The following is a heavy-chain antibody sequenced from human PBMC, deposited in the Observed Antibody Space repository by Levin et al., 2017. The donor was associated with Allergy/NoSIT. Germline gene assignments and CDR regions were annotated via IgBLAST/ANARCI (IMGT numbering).Heavy chain of an antibody. V-gene: IGHV3-53*01. D-gene: IGHD6-13*01. CDR1: GFTVSSNY. J-gene: IGHJ3*02. CDR3: AREAVGSSWTSQDAFDI. CDR2: IYSGGST. Sequence: GGSLRLSCAASGFTVSSNYMSWVRQAPGKGLEWVSVIYSGGSTYYADSVKGRFTISRDNSKNTLYLQMNSLRAEDTAVYYCAREAVGSSWTSQDAFDIWGQGTMVTVSS.